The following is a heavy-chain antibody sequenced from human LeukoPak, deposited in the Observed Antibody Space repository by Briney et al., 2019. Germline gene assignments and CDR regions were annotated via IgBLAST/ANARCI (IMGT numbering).Heavy chain of an antibody. CDR2: ISAYNGNT. V-gene: IGHV1-18*01. Sequence: ASVKVSCKGSGYTFTSYGISWVRQAPGQGLEWMGWISAYNGNTNYAQKLQGRVTMTTDTSTSTAYMELRSLRSDDTAVYYCARELRVDSSGYYFDAFDIWGQGTMVTVSS. CDR1: GYTFTSYG. CDR3: ARELRVDSSGYYFDAFDI. J-gene: IGHJ3*02. D-gene: IGHD3-22*01.